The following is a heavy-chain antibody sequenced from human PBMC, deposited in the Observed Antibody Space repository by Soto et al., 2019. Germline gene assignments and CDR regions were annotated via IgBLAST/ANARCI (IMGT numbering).Heavy chain of an antibody. CDR3: ARSSGDYGDDGLSLGW. V-gene: IGHV1-18*01. Sequence: QVQLVQSGAEVKKPGASVKVSCKASGYTFSGYGINWVRQAPGQGLEWMGWISAYNGNTKYAQKFQGRVTMTTDTSSSTAHMELRRLRSDDTAVYFCARSSGDYGDDGLSLGWWGHGTLVTVSS. J-gene: IGHJ4*01. CDR1: GYTFSGYG. D-gene: IGHD4-17*01. CDR2: ISAYNGNT.